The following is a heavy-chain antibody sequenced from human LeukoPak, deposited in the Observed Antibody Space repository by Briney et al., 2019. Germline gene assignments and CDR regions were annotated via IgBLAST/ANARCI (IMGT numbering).Heavy chain of an antibody. D-gene: IGHD4-17*01. V-gene: IGHV4-59*11. CDR2: ISYIGST. J-gene: IGHJ3*02. Sequence: SETLSLTCAVSDDSFSSHYWTWIRQPPGKGLEWIGYISYIGSTNYNPSLKSRVNISIDTSRNQFSLRLSSVTAADTAVHYCARDLVTVTKGFDIWGQGTMVSVSS. CDR1: DDSFSSHY. CDR3: ARDLVTVTKGFDI.